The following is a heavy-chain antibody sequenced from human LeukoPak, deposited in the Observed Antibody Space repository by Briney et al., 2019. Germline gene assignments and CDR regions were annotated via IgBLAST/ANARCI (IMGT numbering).Heavy chain of an antibody. V-gene: IGHV4-34*01. Sequence: SETLSLTLAVHWGAFRCYYWSWIPPPPRKGPEWNGGINHSGSTNYNPSLKSRVTISVDTSKNQFSLKLSSVTAADTAVYYCARETSMGYGDYVGGEDYWGQGTLVTVSS. D-gene: IGHD4-17*01. J-gene: IGHJ4*02. CDR1: WGAFRCYY. CDR2: INHSGST. CDR3: ARETSMGYGDYVGGEDY.